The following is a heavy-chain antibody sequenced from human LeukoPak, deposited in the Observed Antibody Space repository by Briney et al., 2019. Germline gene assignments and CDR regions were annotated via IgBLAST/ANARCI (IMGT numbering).Heavy chain of an antibody. CDR1: GYSFTSYW. Sequence: GESLKISCKGSGYSFTSYWIGWVRQMPGKGLEWMGIIYPGDSDTRYSPSFQGQVTISADKSISTAYLQWSSLKASDTAMYYCARPPSHCSSTSCYGERDAFDIWGQGTMVTVSS. J-gene: IGHJ3*02. V-gene: IGHV5-51*01. D-gene: IGHD2-2*01. CDR2: IYPGDSDT. CDR3: ARPPSHCSSTSCYGERDAFDI.